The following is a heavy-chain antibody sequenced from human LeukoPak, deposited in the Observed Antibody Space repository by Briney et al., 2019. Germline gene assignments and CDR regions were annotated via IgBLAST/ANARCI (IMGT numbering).Heavy chain of an antibody. Sequence: SETLSLTCAVYGGSFSGYYWSWIRQPPGKGLEWIGEINHSGSTNYNPSLKSRVTISVDTSKNQFSLKLSSVTAADTAVYYCVRGYSNFDYWGQGSLVTVSS. J-gene: IGHJ4*02. V-gene: IGHV4-34*01. D-gene: IGHD4-11*01. CDR1: GGSFSGYY. CDR2: INHSGST. CDR3: VRGYSNFDY.